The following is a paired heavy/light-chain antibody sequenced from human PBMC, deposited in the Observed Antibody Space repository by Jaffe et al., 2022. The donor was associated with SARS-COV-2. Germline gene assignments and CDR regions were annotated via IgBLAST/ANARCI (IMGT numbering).Light chain of an antibody. CDR2: NAN. Sequence: QTVVTQESSLSVSPGGTVTLTCGLNSGSVSVSEYPSWYQQTPGQAPRTLIYTTDNANTRSSGVPDRFSGSILGNRAALTIAGAQAEDESDYYCVLYLGRGIWVFGGGTRLTVL. CDR1: SGSVSVSEY. J-gene: IGLJ3*02. CDR3: VLYLGRGIWV. V-gene: IGLV8-61*01.
Heavy chain of an antibody. CDR2: ISAVGNNQ. D-gene: IGHD5-18*01. V-gene: IGHV3-30*18. Sequence: QVHLVESGGGVVQPGRSLRLSCAASGFTFSSHGMHWVRQAPGKGLEWVAVISAVGNNQYYADSVKGRFTISRDNSKNTLYLQMDSLRAEDTAVYHCAKGTSAMVTGRPHYWGHGTLVTVAS. CDR1: GFTFSSHG. J-gene: IGHJ4*01. CDR3: AKGTSAMVTGRPHY.